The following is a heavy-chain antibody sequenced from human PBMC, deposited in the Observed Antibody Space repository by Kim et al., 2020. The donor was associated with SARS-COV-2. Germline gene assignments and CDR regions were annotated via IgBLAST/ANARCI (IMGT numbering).Heavy chain of an antibody. CDR2: ISGGGRST. J-gene: IGHJ6*02. V-gene: IGHV3-23*01. CDR3: AKGKFAYDYFYGMDV. D-gene: IGHD2-8*01. CDR1: EFIFNSNA. Sequence: GGSLRLSCAASEFIFNSNAMNWVRQAPGKGLEWVSGISGGGRSTYHADSVKGRFTISRDNSKNTLYLQMNSLRAEDTAVYYCAKGKFAYDYFYGMDVWGLGTPVAVSS.